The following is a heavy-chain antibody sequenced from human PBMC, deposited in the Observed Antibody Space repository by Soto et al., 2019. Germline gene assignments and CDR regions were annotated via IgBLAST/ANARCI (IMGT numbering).Heavy chain of an antibody. CDR3: ARIQGYDSTGSHDY. CDR1: GYGFSDYY. V-gene: IGHV1-46*01. D-gene: IGHD3-22*01. Sequence: GASVKVSCKASGYGFSDYYVHWVRQAPGQGLEWMGMIDPSDGTTSYVQKFQDRVTMTRDTPSRTVYMQLSSLTSDDTAVYYCARIQGYDSTGSHDYWGQGTLVTVSS. CDR2: IDPSDGTT. J-gene: IGHJ4*02.